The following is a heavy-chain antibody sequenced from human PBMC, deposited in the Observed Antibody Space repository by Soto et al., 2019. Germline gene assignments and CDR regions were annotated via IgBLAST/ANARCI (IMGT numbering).Heavy chain of an antibody. CDR2: INPNSGGT. J-gene: IGHJ4*02. CDR1: GYTFTDYY. D-gene: IGHD3-10*01. CDR3: ARDWGHYYGSGSFPSPHPSDI. V-gene: IGHV1-2*04. Sequence: ASVKVSCKACGYTFTDYYLHWVRQAPGQGLEWMGWINPNSGGTHYAQKFQGWVTMTRDTSITTAYMELNRLTSDDTAVYYCARDWGHYYGSGSFPSPHPSDIWGQGTLVTVSS.